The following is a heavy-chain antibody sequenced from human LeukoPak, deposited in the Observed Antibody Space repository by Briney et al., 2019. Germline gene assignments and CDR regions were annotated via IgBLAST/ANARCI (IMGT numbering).Heavy chain of an antibody. D-gene: IGHD3-22*01. CDR2: IKSKTDGGTA. CDR1: GFTFTNAW. CDR3: STDGGYYDSSGYLVYYFDY. J-gene: IGHJ4*02. V-gene: IGHV3-15*01. Sequence: GGSLRLSCAASGFTFTNAWMSWVRQAPGKGLEWVGRIKSKTDGGTADYAAPAKGRFTISRDDSRNTLYLQMSSLKTEDTAVYYCSTDGGYYDSSGYLVYYFDYWGQGALVTVSS.